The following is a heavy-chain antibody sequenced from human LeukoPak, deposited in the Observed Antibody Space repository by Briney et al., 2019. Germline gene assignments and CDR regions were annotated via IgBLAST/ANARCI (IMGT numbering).Heavy chain of an antibody. CDR1: GGSISSHY. V-gene: IGHV4-59*11. D-gene: IGHD6-19*01. CDR3: ARGAVAGTISLFDY. Sequence: PSETLSLTCTVSGGSISSHYWSWIRQPPGKGLEWIGYIYYSGSTNYNPSLKSRVTISVDTSKNQFSLKLSSVTAADTAVYYCARGAVAGTISLFDYWGQGTLVTVSS. J-gene: IGHJ4*02. CDR2: IYYSGST.